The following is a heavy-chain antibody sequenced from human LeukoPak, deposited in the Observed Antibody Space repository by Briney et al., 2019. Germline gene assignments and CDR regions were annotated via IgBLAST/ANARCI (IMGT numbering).Heavy chain of an antibody. CDR1: GYSFTSYW. V-gene: IGHV5-10-1*01. J-gene: IGHJ4*02. CDR2: IDPSDSYT. D-gene: IGHD3-10*01. Sequence: GESPKTSWKGSGYSFTSYWISWVRQMPGKGLGWRGRIDPSDSYTNYSPSFQGHVTISADKSISTAYLQWSSLKASDTAMYYCASLPYYYGSGGYYPTLLYWGQGTLVTVSS. CDR3: ASLPYYYGSGGYYPTLLY.